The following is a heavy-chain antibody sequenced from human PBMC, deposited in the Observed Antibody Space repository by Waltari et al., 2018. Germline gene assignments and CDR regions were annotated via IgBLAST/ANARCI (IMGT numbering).Heavy chain of an antibody. CDR3: ARGGGLYDFWSRRQYYFDY. J-gene: IGHJ4*02. D-gene: IGHD3-3*01. CDR1: GGSFSGYY. V-gene: IGHV4-34*01. Sequence: QVQLQQWGAGLLKPSETLSLTCAVYGGSFSGYYWSWIRQPPGKGLEWIGEINHSGSTNHNPSLKSRVTISVDTSKNQFSLKLSSVTAADTAVYYCARGGGLYDFWSRRQYYFDYWGQGTLVTVSS. CDR2: INHSGST.